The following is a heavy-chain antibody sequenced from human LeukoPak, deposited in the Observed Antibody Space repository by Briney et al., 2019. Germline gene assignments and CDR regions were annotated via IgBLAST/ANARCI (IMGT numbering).Heavy chain of an antibody. V-gene: IGHV3-30*03. Sequence: GGSLRLPCAASGFTFSSYGMHWLRHAPPKGRDWVAVISYDRSNKYYADSVKGRFTISRDKAKNSLYLQMNSLRAEDTAVYYCARFQGEDRSMVRDYYYYGMDVWGQGTTVTVSS. J-gene: IGHJ6*01. D-gene: IGHD3-10*01. CDR2: ISYDRSNK. CDR3: ARFQGEDRSMVRDYYYYGMDV. CDR1: GFTFSSYG.